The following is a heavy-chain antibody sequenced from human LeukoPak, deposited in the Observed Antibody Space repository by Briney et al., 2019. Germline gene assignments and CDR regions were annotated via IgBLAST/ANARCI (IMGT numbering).Heavy chain of an antibody. V-gene: IGHV3-15*05. Sequence: KSGGSLRLSCAASGFIFHNAWMTWVRQAPGKGLEWVGRIKSNPDGGTADYAAPVKGRFIISRDDSKNTLYLHLNSLKTEDTAVYYCTTLSYDVHYWGQGTLVTVSS. CDR3: TTLSYDVHY. J-gene: IGHJ4*02. CDR2: IKSNPDGGTA. D-gene: IGHD3-3*01. CDR1: GFIFHNAW.